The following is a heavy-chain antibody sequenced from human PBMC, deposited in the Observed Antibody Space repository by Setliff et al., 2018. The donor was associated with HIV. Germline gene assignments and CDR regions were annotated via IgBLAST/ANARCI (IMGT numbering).Heavy chain of an antibody. CDR2: IYTSGSI. J-gene: IGHJ4*02. CDR1: GGSISSGSYY. V-gene: IGHV4-61*09. D-gene: IGHD2-21*02. Sequence: PSETLSLTCTVSGGSISSGSYYWSWIRQPAGKGLEWIGYIYTSGSINYNPSLKIRVTMSVDTSKNQFSLKLSSVTAADTAVYYCARVVGPHRFCGGDCDYFDFWGQGTLVTVSS. CDR3: ARVVGPHRFCGGDCDYFDF.